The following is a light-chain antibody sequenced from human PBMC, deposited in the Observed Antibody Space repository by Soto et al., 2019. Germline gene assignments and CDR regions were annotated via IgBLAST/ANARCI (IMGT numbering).Light chain of an antibody. Sequence: EIVLTQSPGTLSSSPGERATLSCRASQSVSDNYLAWYQQKPGQAPRLLIYGAFTRATGIPDRFSGSGSGTDFSLTISRLEPEDFAVYYCQQYGSSPPWTFGQGTTVEIK. CDR1: QSVSDNY. V-gene: IGKV3-20*01. J-gene: IGKJ1*01. CDR3: QQYGSSPPWT. CDR2: GAF.